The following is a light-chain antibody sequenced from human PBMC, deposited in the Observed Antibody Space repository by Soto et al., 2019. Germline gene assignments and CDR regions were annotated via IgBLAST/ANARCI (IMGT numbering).Light chain of an antibody. CDR2: AAS. Sequence: AIRMTQSPSSLSASTGDIFTIRCRSSQGISSYLAWYQQKPWKAPKLLIYAASTLQSGVPSRFSGSGSGTDFTLTISCLQSEDFATYYCQQYYSYPLTFGGGTKVDI. J-gene: IGKJ4*01. CDR1: QGISSY. CDR3: QQYYSYPLT. V-gene: IGKV1-8*01.